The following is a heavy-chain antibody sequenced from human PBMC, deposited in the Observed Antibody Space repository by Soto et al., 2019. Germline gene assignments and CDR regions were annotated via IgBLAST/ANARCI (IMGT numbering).Heavy chain of an antibody. Sequence: ASVKLSCKTSGYTFTSYVIHWVRQAPGQRPEWMGWINGGNGNTGYSQIFQDRVTITRNTSISTAYMELSSLRSEDTAVYYCARQKVDASDYWGQGTLVTVSS. CDR3: ARQKVDASDY. CDR1: GYTFTSYV. CDR2: INGGNGNT. V-gene: IGHV1-3*01. D-gene: IGHD2-15*01. J-gene: IGHJ4*02.